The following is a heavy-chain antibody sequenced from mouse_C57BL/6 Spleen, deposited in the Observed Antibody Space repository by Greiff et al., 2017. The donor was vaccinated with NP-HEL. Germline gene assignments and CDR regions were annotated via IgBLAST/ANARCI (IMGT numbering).Heavy chain of an antibody. CDR2: INPYNGGT. V-gene: IGHV1-19*01. CDR3: ARHGSSYDYYAMDY. Sequence: EVQLQQSGPVLVKPGASVKMSCKASGYTFTDYYMNWVKQSHGKSLEWIGVINPYNGGTSYNQKFKGKATLTVDKSSSTAYMELNSLTSEDSAVYYCARHGSSYDYYAMDYWGQGTSVTVSS. CDR1: GYTFTDYY. D-gene: IGHD1-1*01. J-gene: IGHJ4*01.